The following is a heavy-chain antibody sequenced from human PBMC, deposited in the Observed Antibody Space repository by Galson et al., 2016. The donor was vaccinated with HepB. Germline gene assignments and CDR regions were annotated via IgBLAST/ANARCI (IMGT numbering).Heavy chain of an antibody. D-gene: IGHD2-2*03. V-gene: IGHV3-30-3*01. CDR2: ISNDGSSK. CDR3: ARDPLEIIVVPAAIGFDY. J-gene: IGHJ4*02. CDR1: GFTFSSYH. Sequence: SLRLSCAASGFTFSSYHMNWVRLAPGKGLEWVALISNDGSSKYYADSVKGRFTISRDNSKNTLYLQMNSLRAEDTAVYYCARDPLEIIVVPAAIGFDYWGQGTLVTVSS.